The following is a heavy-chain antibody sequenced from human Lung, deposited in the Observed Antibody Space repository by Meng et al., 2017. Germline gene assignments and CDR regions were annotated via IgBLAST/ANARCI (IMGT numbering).Heavy chain of an antibody. J-gene: IGHJ4*02. CDR2: ISVYNVNT. Sequence: QVHLVQSGAEVMEHGASVKVYWMASGYPFTNYGISWVRQAPGQGLEWMGWISVYNVNTNYAQKFQGRVTMTTDTSTSTTYMELRSLRSDDTGVYYCARSPYSSGWPNFDSWGQGTLVTVSS. CDR3: ARSPYSSGWPNFDS. D-gene: IGHD6-19*01. CDR1: GYPFTNYG. V-gene: IGHV1-18*01.